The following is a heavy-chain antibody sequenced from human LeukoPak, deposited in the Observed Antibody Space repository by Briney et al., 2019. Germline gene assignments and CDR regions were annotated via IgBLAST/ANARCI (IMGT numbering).Heavy chain of an antibody. J-gene: IGHJ3*02. Sequence: SVKVSCKASGGTFRSYAISWVRQAPGQGLEWMGRIIPILGIANYAQKFQGRVTITADKSTSTAYMELSSLRSEDTAVYYCADAQNYYDSSDPDAFDIWGQGTMVTVSS. D-gene: IGHD3-22*01. V-gene: IGHV1-69*04. CDR1: GGTFRSYA. CDR2: IIPILGIA. CDR3: ADAQNYYDSSDPDAFDI.